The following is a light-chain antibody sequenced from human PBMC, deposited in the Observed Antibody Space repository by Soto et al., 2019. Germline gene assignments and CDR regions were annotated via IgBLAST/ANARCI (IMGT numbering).Light chain of an antibody. J-gene: IGLJ3*02. CDR3: AAWDDSLNGRV. CDR1: SSNIGRNS. V-gene: IGLV1-44*01. Sequence: QPVLTQSPSASGTPGQRVTISCSGSSSNIGRNSVSWYQQLPGSAPKVLIYANDQRPSGVPDRFSGSKSGTSASLAISGLQSEDEADYYCAAWDDSLNGRVFGGGTKLTVL. CDR2: AND.